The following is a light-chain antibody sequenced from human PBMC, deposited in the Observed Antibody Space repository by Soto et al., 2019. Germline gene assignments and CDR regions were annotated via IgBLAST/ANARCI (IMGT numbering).Light chain of an antibody. CDR3: QKYDSDPRT. CDR1: QDIGSV. J-gene: IGKJ1*01. Sequence: IRMTQSPSSLSASTGDTVTITCRASQDIGSVLAWYQQKPGTAPKLLIYGSSTLQSGVPSRFSGSGSGTDFTLTISSLQPEDVATYYCQKYDSDPRTFGQGTKV. CDR2: GSS. V-gene: IGKV1-27*01.